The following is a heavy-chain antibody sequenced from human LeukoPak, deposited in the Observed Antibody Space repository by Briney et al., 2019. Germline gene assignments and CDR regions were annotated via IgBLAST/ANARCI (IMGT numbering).Heavy chain of an antibody. V-gene: IGHV3-15*01. CDR3: TTVPPGWLRLDFDY. CDR2: IKSKTDGGTT. J-gene: IGHJ4*02. CDR1: GFTFSNAW. Sequence: GGSLRLSCAASGFTFSNAWMSWVRQAPGKGLEWVGRIKSKTDGGTTDYAAPVKGRFTISRDDSKNTLYLQMNSLKTEDTAVHYCTTVPPGWLRLDFDYWGQGTLVTVSS. D-gene: IGHD5-12*01.